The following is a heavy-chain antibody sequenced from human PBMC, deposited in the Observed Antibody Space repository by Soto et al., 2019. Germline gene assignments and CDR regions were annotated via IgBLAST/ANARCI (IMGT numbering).Heavy chain of an antibody. Sequence: ASVKVSCKASGYTFTSYYMHWVRQAPGQGLEWMGIINPSGGSTSYAQKFQGRVTMTRDTSTSTVYMELSSLRSEDTAVYYCAREGVTMVRGLKGNWFDPWGQGTLVTSPQ. CDR1: GYTFTSYY. J-gene: IGHJ5*02. D-gene: IGHD3-10*01. V-gene: IGHV1-46*01. CDR2: INPSGGST. CDR3: AREGVTMVRGLKGNWFDP.